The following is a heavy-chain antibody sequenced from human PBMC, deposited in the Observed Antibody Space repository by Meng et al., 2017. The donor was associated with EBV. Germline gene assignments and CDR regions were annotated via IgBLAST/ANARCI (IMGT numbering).Heavy chain of an antibody. Sequence: ITFKESGPTLVRPTQTLTLPCTFSGFSLSTSGVGVGWIRQPPGKALEWLALIYWDDDKRYSPSLKSRLTITKDTSKNQVVLTMTNMDPVDTATYYCAHRRDEYSSSWYGWFDPWGQGTLVTVSS. CDR1: GFSLSTSGVG. V-gene: IGHV2-5*02. CDR3: AHRRDEYSSSWYGWFDP. CDR2: IYWDDDK. J-gene: IGHJ5*02. D-gene: IGHD6-13*01.